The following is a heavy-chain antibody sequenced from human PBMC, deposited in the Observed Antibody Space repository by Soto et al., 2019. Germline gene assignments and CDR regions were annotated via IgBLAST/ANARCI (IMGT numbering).Heavy chain of an antibody. J-gene: IGHJ4*02. V-gene: IGHV3-30*18. CDR1: GFTFSSYG. Sequence: QVQLVESGGGVVQPGRSLRLSCAASGFTFSSYGMHWVRQAPGKGLEWVAIISYDGSNKYYADPVKGRFTISRDNSKNTLYLLMTSLRAEDTAVYYCAKDRSSGWHRNTLDYWGQGTLVTVSS. CDR2: ISYDGSNK. CDR3: AKDRSSGWHRNTLDY. D-gene: IGHD6-19*01.